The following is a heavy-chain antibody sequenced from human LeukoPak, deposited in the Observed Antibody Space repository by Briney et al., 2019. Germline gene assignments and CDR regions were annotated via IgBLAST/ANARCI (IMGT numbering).Heavy chain of an antibody. CDR1: GYSISSGDDH. V-gene: IGHV4-30-4*01. J-gene: IGHJ4*02. CDR3: ARQAWYGESYFDY. D-gene: IGHD3-10*01. CDR2: VYYSGST. Sequence: PSQTLSLTCTVSGYSISSGDDHWSWIRQPPGKGLEWIGYVYYSGSTYYHPSLESRVTISVDTSKNQFSLKLNSVTVADTAVYYCARQAWYGESYFDYWGQGTLVTVSS.